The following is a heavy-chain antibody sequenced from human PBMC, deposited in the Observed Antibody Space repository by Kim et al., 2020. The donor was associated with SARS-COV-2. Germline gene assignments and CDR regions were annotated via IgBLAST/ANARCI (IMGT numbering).Heavy chain of an antibody. CDR3: ARVRPDYYGSGSSGLYYFDY. CDR2: ISAYNGNT. V-gene: IGHV1-18*01. J-gene: IGHJ4*02. D-gene: IGHD3-10*01. Sequence: ASVKVSCKASGYTFTSYGISWVRQAPGQGLEWMGWISAYNGNTNYAQKLQGRVTMTTDTSTSTAYMELRSLRSDDTAVYYCARVRPDYYGSGSSGLYYFDYWGQGTLVTVSS. CDR1: GYTFTSYG.